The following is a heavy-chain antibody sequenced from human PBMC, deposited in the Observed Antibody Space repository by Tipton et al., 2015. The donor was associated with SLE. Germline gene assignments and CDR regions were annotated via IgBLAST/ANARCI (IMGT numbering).Heavy chain of an antibody. V-gene: IGHV4-39*07. Sequence: TLSLTCTVSGGSISSSSYYWGWIRQPPGKGLEWIGSIYYRGSTYYNPSLKSRVTISVDTSKNQFSLKLSSVTAADTAVYYCARGRAAAGLYYYFYYMDVWGKGTTVTVSS. CDR3: ARGRAAAGLYYYFYYMDV. CDR1: GGSISSSSYY. J-gene: IGHJ6*03. D-gene: IGHD6-13*01. CDR2: IYYRGST.